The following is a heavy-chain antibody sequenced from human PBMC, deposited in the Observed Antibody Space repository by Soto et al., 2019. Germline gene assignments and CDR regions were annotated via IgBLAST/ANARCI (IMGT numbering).Heavy chain of an antibody. CDR1: DYSISSDYY. V-gene: IGHV4-38-2*02. D-gene: IGHD2-21*02. J-gene: IGHJ4*02. CDR2: FYHTGST. Sequence: SETLSLTCTVSDYSISSDYYWGWIRQSPGNGLEWIASFYHTGSTHYNPSLNSRVTISIDTSNNQFSLRLSSVSAADTAVYFCATYTAYAKYYLDFWGRGALVTVSS. CDR3: ATYTAYAKYYLDF.